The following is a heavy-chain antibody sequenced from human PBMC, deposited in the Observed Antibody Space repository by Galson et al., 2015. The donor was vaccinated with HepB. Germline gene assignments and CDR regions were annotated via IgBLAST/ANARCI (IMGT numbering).Heavy chain of an antibody. Sequence: SLRPSCAGSGFTFSRYPMHWVRQAPGKGLEWVAVISHDGTMEYYRESAKGRFSISRDSVKSTLYLQMNSLRAEDTAVYYCSRDVGSCSDGYCYTPRYMDVWGKGTTVTVS. J-gene: IGHJ6*03. D-gene: IGHD2-15*01. V-gene: IGHV3-30-3*01. CDR1: GFTFSRYP. CDR2: ISHDGTME. CDR3: SRDVGSCSDGYCYTPRYMDV.